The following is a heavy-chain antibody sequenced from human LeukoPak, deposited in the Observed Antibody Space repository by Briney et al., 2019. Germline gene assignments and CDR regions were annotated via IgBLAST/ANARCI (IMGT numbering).Heavy chain of an antibody. Sequence: GGSLRLSCAASGFTFSRYWMHWVRQAPGKGLVWVSRINTDGGNTTYADSVKGRFSISRDNAKNTLYLQMNSLGAEDTAVYYCARSGGTYSFDMWGQGQWSPSLQ. V-gene: IGHV3-74*01. J-gene: IGHJ3*02. D-gene: IGHD1-26*01. CDR2: INTDGGNT. CDR3: ARSGGTYSFDM. CDR1: GFTFSRYW.